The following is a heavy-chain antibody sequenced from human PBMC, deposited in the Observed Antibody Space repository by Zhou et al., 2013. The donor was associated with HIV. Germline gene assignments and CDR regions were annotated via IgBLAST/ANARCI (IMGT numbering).Heavy chain of an antibody. J-gene: IGHJ3*02. CDR3: GRGPYYSNTPGGPLDI. Sequence: VHLVQSAAEVRKPGASVKVSCEASGYTFTNYGISWVRQAPGQGLEWMGTIIPFFGVPNYAQKFQGRVTITADKSTSTSYLELRSLRSEDTALYYCGRGPYYSNTPGGPLDIWGQGTWVTISS. D-gene: IGHD1-26*01. CDR2: IIPFFGVP. CDR1: GYTFTNYG. V-gene: IGHV1-69*04.